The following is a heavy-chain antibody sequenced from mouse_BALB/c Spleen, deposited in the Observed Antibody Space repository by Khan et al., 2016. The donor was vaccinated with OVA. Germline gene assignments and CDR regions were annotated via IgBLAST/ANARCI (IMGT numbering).Heavy chain of an antibody. CDR1: GFSLTDYG. V-gene: IGHV2-6-1*01. D-gene: IGHD2-10*01. CDR2: ILSDGST. J-gene: IGHJ4*01. Sequence: VQLVESGPGLVAPSQSLSITCTISGFSLTDYGVHWVRQPPGKGLEWLVVILSDGSTTYNSALKSRLSIIKDNSKSQIFLKMNSLQTDDTAMYYCARQPYYHYYIMDYWGQGTSVTVSS. CDR3: ARQPYYHYYIMDY.